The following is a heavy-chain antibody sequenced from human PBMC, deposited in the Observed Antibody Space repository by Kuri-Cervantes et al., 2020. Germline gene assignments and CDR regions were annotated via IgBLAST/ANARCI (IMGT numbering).Heavy chain of an antibody. CDR2: ILFDGTNT. J-gene: IGHJ3*02. CDR3: AKGTGRGPWGPFDI. V-gene: IGHV3-30*02. D-gene: IGHD3-16*01. CDR1: GFTFSSYG. Sequence: GESLKISCVTSGFTFSSYGMHWVRQAPGKGLEWVAGILFDGTNTYYGDSVRGRFTISRDNSKNTVDLQMNSLRAEDTAIYYCAKGTGRGPWGPFDIWGQGTMVTVSS.